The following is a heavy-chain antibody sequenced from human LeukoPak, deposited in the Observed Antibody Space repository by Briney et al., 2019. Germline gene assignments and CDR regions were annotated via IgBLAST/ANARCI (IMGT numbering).Heavy chain of an antibody. D-gene: IGHD4-23*01. V-gene: IGHV3-30*18. CDR2: ISYDGSNK. Sequence: GGSLRLSCAASGFTFSSYGMHWVRQAPGKGLEWVAVISYDGSNKYYADSVKGRFTISRDNSKDTLYLQMNSLRAEDTAVYYCAKAQRGEYGGNGFDYWGQGTLVTVSS. CDR3: AKAQRGEYGGNGFDY. J-gene: IGHJ4*02. CDR1: GFTFSSYG.